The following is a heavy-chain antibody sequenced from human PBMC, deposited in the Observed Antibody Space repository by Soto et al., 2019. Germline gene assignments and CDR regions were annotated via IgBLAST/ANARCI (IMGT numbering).Heavy chain of an antibody. CDR1: GFTVSNSY. V-gene: IGHV3-66*01. D-gene: IGHD3-10*01. J-gene: IGHJ4*02. CDR2: IYSGGST. Sequence: EVQVVESGGGLVQSGGSLTLSCAASGFTVSNSYMSWVRQAPGKGLEWVSAIYSGGSTYYADSVKGRFTISRDNSMNTLYLQMNSLRAEDTAVYFCARCDGSATYCFFFAYWGQGTPVTVSS. CDR3: ARCDGSATYCFFFAY.